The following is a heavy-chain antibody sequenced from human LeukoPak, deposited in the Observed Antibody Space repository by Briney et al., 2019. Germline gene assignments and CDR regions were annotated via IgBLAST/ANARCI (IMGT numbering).Heavy chain of an antibody. D-gene: IGHD3-22*01. V-gene: IGHV4-59*01. J-gene: IGHJ5*02. CDR2: IYYSGST. CDR1: GGSISDYY. Sequence: SETLSLTCTVSGGSISDYYWSWFRQPPGKGLEWIGYIYYSGSTSYNPSLRSRVTISIDTSANRFSLELNSVTTADTAVYYCARVRPITYYYDSSGEDLNGWFDPWGQGTLVTVSS. CDR3: ARVRPITYYYDSSGEDLNGWFDP.